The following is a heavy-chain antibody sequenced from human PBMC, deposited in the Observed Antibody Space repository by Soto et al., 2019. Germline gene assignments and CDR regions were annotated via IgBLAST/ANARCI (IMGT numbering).Heavy chain of an antibody. CDR3: ASLIAVANY. CDR1: SGSISSSNW. Sequence: SETLSLTCAVSSGSISSSNWWSWVRQPPGKGLEWIGEISHGGSTNYNPSLKSRVTISVDKSKNQFSLKLSSVTAADTAVYYCASLIAVANYWGQGTLVTVSS. CDR2: ISHGGST. V-gene: IGHV4-4*02. D-gene: IGHD6-19*01. J-gene: IGHJ4*02.